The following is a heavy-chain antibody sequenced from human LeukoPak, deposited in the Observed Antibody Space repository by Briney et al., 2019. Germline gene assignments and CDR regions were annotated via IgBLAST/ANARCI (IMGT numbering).Heavy chain of an antibody. J-gene: IGHJ4*02. D-gene: IGHD6-6*01. CDR3: ARYAYSSSFDY. CDR1: GYTFTGYY. V-gene: IGHV1-2*06. CDR2: INPNSGGT. Sequence: ASVKVPCKASGYTFTGYYMHWVRQAPGQGLEWMGRINPNSGGTNYAQKFQGRVTMTRDTSITTAYMELSRLRSDDTAVYYCARYAYSSSFDYWGQGTLLTVSS.